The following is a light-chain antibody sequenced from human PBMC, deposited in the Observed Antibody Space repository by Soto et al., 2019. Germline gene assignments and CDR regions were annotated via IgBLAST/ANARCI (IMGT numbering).Light chain of an antibody. CDR2: ATS. Sequence: DIQLPQSPSFLSASVGHSVTITCRASQSIGNSLNWYQQKPGKAPNLLIYATSSLQKGVPSRFGGSASGTDFTLTISSLQREDFATYYCQQSYSSSWTFGQATKVDI. CDR1: QSIGNS. CDR3: QQSYSSSWT. J-gene: IGKJ1*01. V-gene: IGKV1-39*01.